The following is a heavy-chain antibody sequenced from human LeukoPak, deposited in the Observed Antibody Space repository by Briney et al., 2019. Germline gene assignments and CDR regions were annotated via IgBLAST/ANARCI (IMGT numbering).Heavy chain of an antibody. Sequence: PSETLSLTCTVSGGSISSYYWSWIRQPPGKGLEWIGYIYYSGSTNYNPSLKSRVTISVDTSKNQLSLKLSSVTAADTAVYYCARETGYSYGYTRDDWGQGTLVTVSS. CDR1: GGSISSYY. CDR2: IYYSGST. D-gene: IGHD5-18*01. V-gene: IGHV4-59*01. CDR3: ARETGYSYGYTRDD. J-gene: IGHJ4*02.